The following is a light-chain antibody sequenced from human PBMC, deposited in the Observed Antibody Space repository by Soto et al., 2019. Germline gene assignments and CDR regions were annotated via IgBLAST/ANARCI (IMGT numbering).Light chain of an antibody. CDR2: DVS. Sequence: QSVLTQPASVSGSPGQSITISCTGTSSDVGGYNYVSWYQQHPGKAPKLMIYDVSNRPSGVSNRLSASKSGNTASLTISGLQAEDEADYYCSSYTSSGTPYVFGTGTKVTVL. V-gene: IGLV2-14*01. J-gene: IGLJ1*01. CDR3: SSYTSSGTPYV. CDR1: SSDVGGYNY.